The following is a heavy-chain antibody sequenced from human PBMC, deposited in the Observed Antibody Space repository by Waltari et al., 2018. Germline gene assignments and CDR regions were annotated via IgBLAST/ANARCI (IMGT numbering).Heavy chain of an antibody. V-gene: IGHV1-69-2*01. D-gene: IGHD2-15*01. J-gene: IGHJ6*03. CDR2: VDPEDGET. CDR3: ATDRWYCSGGSCSNYYYYYMDV. Sequence: VQLVQSGAEVKKPGASVKFSCKASGYTFTGYYMHWVRQAPGQGLEWMGRVDPEDGETIYAEKFQGRVTITAETSTDTAYMELSSRRCEETAVYYCATDRWYCSGGSCSNYYYYYMDVWGKGTTVTVSS. CDR1: GYTFTGYY.